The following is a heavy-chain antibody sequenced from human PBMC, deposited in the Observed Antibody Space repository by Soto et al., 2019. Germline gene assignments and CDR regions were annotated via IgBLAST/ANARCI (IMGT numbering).Heavy chain of an antibody. CDR2: IIPILGIA. D-gene: IGHD3-22*01. CDR3: ARYDSSGYSDY. V-gene: IGHV1-69*02. Sequence: QVLLVQSGAEVKKPGSSVKVSCKASGGTFSSYTISWVRQAPGQGLEWMGRIIPILGIANYAQKFQGRVTITADKSTSTAYMELSSLRSEDTAVYYCARYDSSGYSDYWGQGTLVTVSS. CDR1: GGTFSSYT. J-gene: IGHJ4*02.